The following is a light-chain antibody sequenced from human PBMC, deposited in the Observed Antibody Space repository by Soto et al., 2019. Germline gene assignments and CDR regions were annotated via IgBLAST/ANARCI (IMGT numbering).Light chain of an antibody. CDR3: ATWDANLSGL. Sequence: QSVLTQPPSASGTPGQRLTISCSGSSSNLGTNYVYWYQHLPGAAPKLLIYRNNQRPSGVPDRFSGSKACTSASLAISGLRSEDEADYYCATWDANLSGLFGGGTKLTVL. CDR2: RNN. CDR1: SSNLGTNY. J-gene: IGLJ3*02. V-gene: IGLV1-47*01.